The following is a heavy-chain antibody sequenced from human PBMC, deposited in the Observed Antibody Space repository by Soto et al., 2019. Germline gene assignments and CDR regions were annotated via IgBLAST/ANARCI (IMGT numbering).Heavy chain of an antibody. CDR2: ISSGGGST. D-gene: IGHD6-19*01. Sequence: GSLRRAGAASGCTFRSYAMSWVRQAPGKGLEWVSAISSGGGSTYYADSVKGRFTIPRDNSKNTLYLKMNSLRAEDTAVYYCAAKIGYSSGWYGLGFDYWGQGTLVTVSS. V-gene: IGHV3-23*01. J-gene: IGHJ4*02. CDR3: AAKIGYSSGWYGLGFDY. CDR1: GCTFRSYA.